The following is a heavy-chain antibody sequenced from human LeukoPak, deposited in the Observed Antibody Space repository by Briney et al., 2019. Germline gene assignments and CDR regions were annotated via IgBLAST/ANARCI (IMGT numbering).Heavy chain of an antibody. Sequence: PSETLSLTCTVSGGSISSYYWSWIRQPAGQGLEWIGRIYTSGSTNYNPSLKSPVTMSVDTSKNQFSLKLSSVTAADTAVYYCARAFPSIASLYYFDYWGQGTLVTVSS. V-gene: IGHV4-4*07. CDR2: IYTSGST. J-gene: IGHJ4*02. D-gene: IGHD2-2*01. CDR3: ARAFPSIASLYYFDY. CDR1: GGSISSYY.